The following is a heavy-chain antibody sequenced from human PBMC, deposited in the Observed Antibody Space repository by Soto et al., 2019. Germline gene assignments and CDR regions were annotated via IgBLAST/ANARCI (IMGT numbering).Heavy chain of an antibody. CDR2: ISGSGGST. D-gene: IGHD3-22*01. V-gene: IGHV3-23*01. J-gene: IGHJ3*02. Sequence: GGSLRLSCAASGFTFSSYAMSWVRQAPGKGLEWVSAISGSGGSTYYADSVKGRFTISRDNSKNTLYLQMNSLRAEDTAVYYCAKDLSSPPMIVMVTHYPWAYDAFDIWGQGTMVTVSS. CDR1: GFTFSSYA. CDR3: AKDLSSPPMIVMVTHYPWAYDAFDI.